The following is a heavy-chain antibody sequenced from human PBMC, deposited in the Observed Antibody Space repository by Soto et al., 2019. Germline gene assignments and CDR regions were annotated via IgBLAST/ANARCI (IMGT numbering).Heavy chain of an antibody. CDR2: ISGSGGST. V-gene: IGHV3-23*01. CDR3: AKGGDLFYYDSTGYY. J-gene: IGHJ4*02. CDR1: GFTFSSYA. D-gene: IGHD3-22*01. Sequence: GGSLRLSCAASGFTFSSYAMSWVRQAPGKGLEWVSAISGSGGSTYYADSVKGRFTVSRDNSKNTLYLQMNSLRAEDTAVYYCAKGGDLFYYDSTGYYWGQGTLVTVSS.